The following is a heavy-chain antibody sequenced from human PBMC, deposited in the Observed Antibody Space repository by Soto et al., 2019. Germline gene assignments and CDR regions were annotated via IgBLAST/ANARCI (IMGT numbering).Heavy chain of an antibody. CDR1: GYTFTSYG. D-gene: IGHD3-10*01. Sequence: ASVKVSCKASGYTFTSYGISWVRQAPGQGLEWMGWISAYNGNTNYAQKLQGRVTMTTDTSTSTAYMELRSLRSDDTAVYYCARRNDIITMVRGGTYYYYYMDVWGKGTTVTVSS. J-gene: IGHJ6*03. V-gene: IGHV1-18*01. CDR3: ARRNDIITMVRGGTYYYYYMDV. CDR2: ISAYNGNT.